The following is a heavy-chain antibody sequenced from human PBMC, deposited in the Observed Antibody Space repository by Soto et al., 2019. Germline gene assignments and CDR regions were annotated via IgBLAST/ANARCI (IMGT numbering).Heavy chain of an antibody. CDR2: VFRSGSI. V-gene: IGHV4-61*01. Sequence: QVHLQESGPGLVRPSESLSLTCNVSGGSMSTGSYFWSCVRQPPGKGLEWFGYVFRSGSINYSPSFKSRVTISIDTSKNQFCLMLKSVTAADTAVYFCARARNRYFDYWGQGALVTVSS. CDR3: ARARNRYFDY. CDR1: GGSMSTGSYF. J-gene: IGHJ4*02. D-gene: IGHD1-1*01.